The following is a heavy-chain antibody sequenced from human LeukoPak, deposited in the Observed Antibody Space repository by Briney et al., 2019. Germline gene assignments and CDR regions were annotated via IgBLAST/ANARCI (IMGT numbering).Heavy chain of an antibody. Sequence: GASVKVSCKASVYTFTGYYMHWVRQAPGHGLEWMGWINTNSGGTSYVQKFQGRVTMTSDTSISTAYMELSSLRSDDTAVYYCARGHTWGFVTTAGGDYWGQGTLVTVSS. V-gene: IGHV1-2*02. CDR3: ARGHTWGFVTTAGGDY. CDR2: INTNSGGT. D-gene: IGHD2-21*02. J-gene: IGHJ4*02. CDR1: VYTFTGYY.